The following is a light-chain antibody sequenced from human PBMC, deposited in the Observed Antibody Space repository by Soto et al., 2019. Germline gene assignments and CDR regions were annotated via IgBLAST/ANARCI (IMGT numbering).Light chain of an antibody. CDR1: QSVSTY. J-gene: IGKJ1*01. CDR2: GAS. Sequence: EIVLTQSPDTLSLSPGERATLSCRASQSVSTYLAWYQQKPGQAPRLLIYGASSRATGIPDRFSGSGSGTDFTLTISSLEPEDFAIYYCQQYGSSSWTFGQGTKVDIK. V-gene: IGKV3-20*01. CDR3: QQYGSSSWT.